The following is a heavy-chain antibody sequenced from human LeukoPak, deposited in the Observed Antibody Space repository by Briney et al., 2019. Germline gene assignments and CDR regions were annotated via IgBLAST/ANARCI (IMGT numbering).Heavy chain of an antibody. Sequence: SETLSLTSTVSGGSSSNYFWSWIRQAPGKGLEYVGFIYYSGNTNYNPSFKSRVTISVDTSKKQFSLKLSSVTAADTAVYYCARDLAYRSSLRGTFDIWGQGTKVTVSS. CDR2: IYYSGNT. V-gene: IGHV4-59*01. CDR3: ARDLAYRSSLRGTFDI. CDR1: GGSSSNYF. D-gene: IGHD6-19*01. J-gene: IGHJ3*02.